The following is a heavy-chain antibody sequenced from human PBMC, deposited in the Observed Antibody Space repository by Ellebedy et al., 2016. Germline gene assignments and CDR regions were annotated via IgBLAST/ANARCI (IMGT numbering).Heavy chain of an antibody. J-gene: IGHJ4*02. Sequence: SLKISXAASGFTFDDYAMHWVRQAPGKGLEWVSGISWNSGSIGYADSVKGRFTISRDNAKNSLYLQMNSLRAEDTALYYCAKDKGLSPELGGWYFDYWGQGTLVTVSS. CDR1: GFTFDDYA. V-gene: IGHV3-9*01. CDR2: ISWNSGSI. D-gene: IGHD6-19*01. CDR3: AKDKGLSPELGGWYFDY.